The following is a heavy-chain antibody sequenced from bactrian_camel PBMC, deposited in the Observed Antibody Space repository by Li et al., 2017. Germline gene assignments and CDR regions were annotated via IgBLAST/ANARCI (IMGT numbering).Heavy chain of an antibody. V-gene: IGHV3S1*01. CDR3: ASNAVDY. CDR2: IISNGGST. CDR1: GFTFSSYW. Sequence: VQLVESGGGSVQAGGSLRLSCAASGFTFSSYWMYWVRQAPGKGLEWVSTIISNGGSTYYADSAKGRFTVERDNGLNTVWLQMDGLQSDDTGLYYCASNAVDYWGQGTQVTVS. J-gene: IGHJ4*01.